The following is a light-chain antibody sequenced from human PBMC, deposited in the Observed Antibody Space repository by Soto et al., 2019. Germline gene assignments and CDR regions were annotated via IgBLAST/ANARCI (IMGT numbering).Light chain of an antibody. V-gene: IGKV3-15*01. CDR1: QSVSSN. J-gene: IGKJ2*01. CDR3: QQYNSCPT. Sequence: EIVMTQSPATLSVSPGERATLSCRASQSVSSNLAWYQQKPGQAPRLLIYGASTRATGVPARFSGSGSGTEFTLTISSLQSEDFAAYYCQQYNSCPTFGQGTKLEIK. CDR2: GAS.